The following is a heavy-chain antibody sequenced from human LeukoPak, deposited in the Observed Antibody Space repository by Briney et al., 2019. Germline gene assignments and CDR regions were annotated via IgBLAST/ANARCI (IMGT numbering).Heavy chain of an antibody. Sequence: GASVKVSCKASGYTFTSYDINWVRQATGQGLEWMGWINPNSGGTNYAQKFQGRVTITRDTSISTAYMELSRLRSDDTAVYYCARDTGDTAIENSMPFFDLWGRGTLVTVSS. V-gene: IGHV1-2*02. J-gene: IGHJ2*01. CDR1: GYTFTSYD. CDR3: ARDTGDTAIENSMPFFDL. CDR2: INPNSGGT. D-gene: IGHD5-18*01.